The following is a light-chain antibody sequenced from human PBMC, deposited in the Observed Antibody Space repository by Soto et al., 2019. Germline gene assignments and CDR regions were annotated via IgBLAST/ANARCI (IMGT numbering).Light chain of an antibody. CDR3: SSYAGSYTWI. CDR2: DVT. CDR1: SRDVAVYRY. V-gene: IGLV2-11*01. J-gene: IGLJ1*01. Sequence: QSLLTQARSVSESPGQSVTVSCTGTSRDVAVYRYLSWFQHHRSTAPQLLIYDVTKRPSGVPDRFSGSKSGNTAALTSSGLQAEDEAEYFCSSYAGSYTWIFGSGTKVTVL.